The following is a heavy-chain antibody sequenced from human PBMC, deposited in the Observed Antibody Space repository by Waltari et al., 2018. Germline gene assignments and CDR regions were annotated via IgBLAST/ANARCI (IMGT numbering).Heavy chain of an antibody. CDR2: IYHSGST. V-gene: IGHV4-38-2*01. J-gene: IGHJ4*02. CDR1: GYSIRSGYY. D-gene: IGHD5-12*01. CDR3: AGRVNIVATTFDY. Sequence: QVQLQESGPGLVKPSETLSLTCAVSGYSIRSGYYWGWIRQPPGKGLEWIGSIYHSGSTYYNPPLKIRVTISVDTSKNQFSLKLSSVTATDTAVYYCAGRVNIVATTFDYWGQGTLVTVSS.